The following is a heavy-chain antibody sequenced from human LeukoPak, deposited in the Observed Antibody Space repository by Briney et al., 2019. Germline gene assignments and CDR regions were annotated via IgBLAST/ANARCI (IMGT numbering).Heavy chain of an antibody. V-gene: IGHV3-11*04. J-gene: IGHJ3*02. CDR2: ISNSGDTI. CDR1: GFRFSDYY. Sequence: GGSLRLSCAASGFRFSDYYMSWMRQAPGKGLEWVSYISNSGDTIYYADSVKGRFTISRDNAKNSLYLQMDSLRAEDTAVYYCAREGGSYDILTGYSSAWDAFDIWGQGTMVTVSS. CDR3: AREGGSYDILTGYSSAWDAFDI. D-gene: IGHD3-9*01.